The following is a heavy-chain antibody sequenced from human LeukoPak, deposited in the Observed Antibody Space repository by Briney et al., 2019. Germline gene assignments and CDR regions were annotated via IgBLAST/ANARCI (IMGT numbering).Heavy chain of an antibody. D-gene: IGHD2-2*02. J-gene: IGHJ4*02. Sequence: PGGSLRLSCAASGFTVSSNYMSWVRQAPGKGLEWVSVIYSGGSTYYADSVKGRFTISRDNSKSTLYLQMNSLRAEDTAVYYCHSPLTIVVVPAATPYTRSEDYWGQGTLVTVSS. CDR1: GFTVSSNY. CDR3: HSPLTIVVVPAATPYTRSEDY. V-gene: IGHV3-53*05. CDR2: IYSGGST.